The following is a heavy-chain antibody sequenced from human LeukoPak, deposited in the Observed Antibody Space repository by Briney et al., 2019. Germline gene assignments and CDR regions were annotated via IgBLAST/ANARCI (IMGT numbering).Heavy chain of an antibody. D-gene: IGHD6-13*01. CDR1: GGSFSGYY. CDR2: INHSGST. CDR3: ARVPAFSSSWYLKHSNWFDP. Sequence: SETLSLTCAVYGGSFSGYYWSWIRLPPGKGLEWIGEINHSGSTNYNPSLKSRVTISVDTSKNQFSLKLSSVTAADTAVYYCARVPAFSSSWYLKHSNWFDPWGQGTLVTVSS. V-gene: IGHV4-34*01. J-gene: IGHJ5*02.